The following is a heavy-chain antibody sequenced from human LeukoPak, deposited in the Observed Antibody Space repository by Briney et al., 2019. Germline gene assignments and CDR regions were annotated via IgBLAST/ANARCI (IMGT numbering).Heavy chain of an antibody. Sequence: GGSLRLSRAASGFTFSSYWMSWVRQAPGKGLEWVANIKKDGIEKYYVDSVKGRFTISRDNAKTSLYLQMNSLRAEDTAVYYCARDLSGVTGYTYGRGIDYWGQGTLVTVSS. CDR1: GFTFSSYW. V-gene: IGHV3-7*01. D-gene: IGHD5-18*01. J-gene: IGHJ4*02. CDR2: IKKDGIEK. CDR3: ARDLSGVTGYTYGRGIDY.